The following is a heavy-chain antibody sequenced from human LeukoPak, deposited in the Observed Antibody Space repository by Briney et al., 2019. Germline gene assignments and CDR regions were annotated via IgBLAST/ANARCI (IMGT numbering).Heavy chain of an antibody. V-gene: IGHV3-21*01. Sequence: GGSLRLSCAATEFTFSSYAMSWVRQATGKGLEWVSSISSSSSYIYYAYSVKGRFTISRDNAKNSLYLQMNSLRAEDTAVYYCARDYDSSGYYYVDYWGQGTLVTVSP. CDR2: ISSSSSYI. CDR1: EFTFSSYA. J-gene: IGHJ4*02. CDR3: ARDYDSSGYYYVDY. D-gene: IGHD3-22*01.